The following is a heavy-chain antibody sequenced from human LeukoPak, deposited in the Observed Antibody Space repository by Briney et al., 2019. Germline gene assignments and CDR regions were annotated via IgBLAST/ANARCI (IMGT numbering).Heavy chain of an antibody. V-gene: IGHV3-15*07. Sequence: GGSLRLSCAASGFTFTNAWMNWVRQAPGKGLEWVGRIKSKTDGGTTDYAAPVKGRFTISRDDSKNTLYLQMNSLKTEDTAVYYCTTDQDYGDSVDYWGQGTLVTVSS. CDR2: IKSKTDGGTT. CDR3: TTDQDYGDSVDY. J-gene: IGHJ4*02. CDR1: GFTFTNAW. D-gene: IGHD4-17*01.